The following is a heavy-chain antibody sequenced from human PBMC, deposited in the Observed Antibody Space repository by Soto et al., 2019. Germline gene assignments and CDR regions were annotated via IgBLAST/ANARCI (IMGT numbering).Heavy chain of an antibody. J-gene: IGHJ4*02. Sequence: PGGSLSLSCEASGFTISECSMNWVRQTPGKGLEWLAYITIRTGNVHYADSVRGRFTISADIAENSLDLQMNSLRAEDTAVYYCAKEASGSQLDYWGQGTLVTVSS. CDR3: AKEASGSQLDY. CDR2: ITIRTGNV. CDR1: GFTISECS. D-gene: IGHD1-26*01. V-gene: IGHV3-48*01.